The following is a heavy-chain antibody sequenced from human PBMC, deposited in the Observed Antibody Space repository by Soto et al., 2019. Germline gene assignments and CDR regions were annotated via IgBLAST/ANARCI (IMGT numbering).Heavy chain of an antibody. J-gene: IGHJ4*02. V-gene: IGHV3-73*01. D-gene: IGHD3-3*01. Sequence: GGSLRLSCAASGFTFSGSAMHWVRQASGKGLEWVGRIRSKANSYATAYAASVKGRFTISRDDSKNTAYLQMNSLKTEDTAVYYCTSDLDFWSGWYYWGQGTLVTVSS. CDR1: GFTFSGSA. CDR2: IRSKANSYAT. CDR3: TSDLDFWSGWYY.